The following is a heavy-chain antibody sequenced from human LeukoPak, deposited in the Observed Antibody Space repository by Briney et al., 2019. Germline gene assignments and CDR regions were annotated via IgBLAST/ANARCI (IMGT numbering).Heavy chain of an antibody. Sequence: SETLSLTCTVSGGSIISSSYYWGWIRQPPGKGLEWIGSIYYSGSTYYNPSLKSRVTISVDTSKNQFSLKLSSVTAADTAVYYCARYEGRLRWGQGTLVTVSS. V-gene: IGHV4-39*07. CDR2: IYYSGST. D-gene: IGHD4-17*01. CDR1: GGSIISSSYY. CDR3: ARYEGRLR. J-gene: IGHJ4*02.